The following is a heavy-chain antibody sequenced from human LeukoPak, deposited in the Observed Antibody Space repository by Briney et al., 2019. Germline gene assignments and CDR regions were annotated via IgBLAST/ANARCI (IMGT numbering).Heavy chain of an antibody. V-gene: IGHV3-30*18. D-gene: IGHD3-22*01. CDR3: AKTKQGLTMTPYLDY. Sequence: PGGSLRLSCAASGFTFSSYGMHWVRQAPGKGLEWVAVISYDGSNKYYADSVKGRFTISRDNSKNTLYLQMNSLRAEDTAVYYCAKTKQGLTMTPYLDYWGQGTLVTVSS. CDR1: GFTFSSYG. CDR2: ISYDGSNK. J-gene: IGHJ4*02.